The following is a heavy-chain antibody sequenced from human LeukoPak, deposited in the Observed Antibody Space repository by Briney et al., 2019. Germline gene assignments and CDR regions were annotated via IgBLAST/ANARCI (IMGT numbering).Heavy chain of an antibody. CDR3: ARAISETMVRGVIGHWFDP. CDR1: GGSISSGGYY. Sequence: SQTLSLTCTVSGGSISSGGYYWSWIRQHPGKGLEWIGYIYYSGSTYYNPSLKSRVTISVDTSKNQFSLKLSSVTAADTVVYYCARAISETMVRGVIGHWFDPWGQGTLVTVSS. J-gene: IGHJ5*02. D-gene: IGHD3-10*01. V-gene: IGHV4-31*03. CDR2: IYYSGST.